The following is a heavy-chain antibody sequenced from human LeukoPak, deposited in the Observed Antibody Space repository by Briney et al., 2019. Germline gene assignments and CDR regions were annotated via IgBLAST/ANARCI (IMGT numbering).Heavy chain of an antibody. CDR2: VYWDDDK. Sequence: SGPTLVNPTQTLTLTCTFSGFSLSTDTVSVGRIRQPPGKALEWLALVYWDDDKLYSPSLRSRLTITKDTSKNQVVLTLTNMDPVDTATYYCAHRGQHLAFDYWGQGTPVTVSS. CDR1: GFSLSTDTVS. J-gene: IGHJ4*02. CDR3: AHRGQHLAFDY. D-gene: IGHD6-13*01. V-gene: IGHV2-5*02.